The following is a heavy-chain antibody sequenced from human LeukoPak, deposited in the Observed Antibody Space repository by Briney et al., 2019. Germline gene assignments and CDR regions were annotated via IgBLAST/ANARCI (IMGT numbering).Heavy chain of an antibody. CDR3: ARQESSYGSGSYFDY. CDR2: IYHSGST. D-gene: IGHD3-10*01. J-gene: IGHJ4*02. CDR1: GGSFSSGGYS. Sequence: SETLSLTCAVSGGSFSSGGYSWSWIRQPPGKGLEWIVYIYHSGSTYYNPSLKSRVTISVDRSKNQFSLQLSSVTAADTAVYFCARQESSYGSGSYFDYWGQGFLVTVSS. V-gene: IGHV4-30-2*01.